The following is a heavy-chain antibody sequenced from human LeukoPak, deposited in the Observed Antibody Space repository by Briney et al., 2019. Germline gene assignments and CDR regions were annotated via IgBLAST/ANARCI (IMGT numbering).Heavy chain of an antibody. CDR3: AGDSSGYYYLDY. CDR2: INPNSGGT. V-gene: IGHV1-2*02. J-gene: IGHJ4*02. CDR1: GYTFTGYY. D-gene: IGHD3-22*01. Sequence: ASVKVSCKASGYTFTGYYMHWVRQAPGQGREWMGWINPNSGGTNYAQKFQGRVAMTRDTSISTAYMELSRLRSDDTAVYYCAGDSSGYYYLDYWGQGTLVTVSS.